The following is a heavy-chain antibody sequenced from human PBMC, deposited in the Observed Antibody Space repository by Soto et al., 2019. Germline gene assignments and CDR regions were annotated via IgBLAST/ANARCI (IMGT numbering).Heavy chain of an antibody. CDR2: IYYSGST. V-gene: IGHV4-30-4*01. CDR1: GGSISSGDYY. CDR3: ARGPSIVVVTEIDY. J-gene: IGHJ4*02. D-gene: IGHD2-21*02. Sequence: SETLSLTCTVSGGSISSGDYYWSWIRQPPGKGLEWIGYIYYSGSTYYNPSLMSRVTLSVDTSKNQFSLKLSSLTAADSAVYYCARGPSIVVVTEIDYWGQGTLVTVS.